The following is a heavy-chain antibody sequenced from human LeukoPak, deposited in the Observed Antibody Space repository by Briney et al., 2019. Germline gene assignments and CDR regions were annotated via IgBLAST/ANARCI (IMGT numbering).Heavy chain of an antibody. V-gene: IGHV3-23*01. Sequence: GGSLRLSCAASGFTFSSYAMSWVRQAPGKGLEWVSAISGSGGSTYYADSVKGRFTISRDNSKNTLYLQMNSPRAEDTAVYYCAKVGYDYVWGSYRHANFYYFDYWGQGTLVTVSS. CDR3: AKVGYDYVWGSYRHANFYYFDY. J-gene: IGHJ4*02. D-gene: IGHD3-16*02. CDR1: GFTFSSYA. CDR2: ISGSGGST.